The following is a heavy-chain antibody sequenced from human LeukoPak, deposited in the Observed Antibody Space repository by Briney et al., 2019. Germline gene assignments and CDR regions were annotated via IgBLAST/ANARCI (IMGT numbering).Heavy chain of an antibody. D-gene: IGHD6-19*01. Sequence: GGSLRLSCVASRFTFSSYAMSWVPQAPGKGLEGVSAISGCGTTTYYAGSLKGRFTMSRDNSKHTLSLQMHSLSAEDTAVYYCAKDRVAVAGLPVQWGQGTLVTVSS. CDR2: ISGCGTTT. J-gene: IGHJ4*02. V-gene: IGHV3-23*01. CDR3: AKDRVAVAGLPVQ. CDR1: RFTFSSYA.